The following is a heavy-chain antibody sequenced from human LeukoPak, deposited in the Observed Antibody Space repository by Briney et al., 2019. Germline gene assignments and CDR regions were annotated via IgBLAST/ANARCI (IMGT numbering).Heavy chain of an antibody. D-gene: IGHD3-9*01. Sequence: GGSLRLSCAASGFTFSSYAMSWVRQAPGKGLEWVSAISGSGGSTYYADSVKGRFTISRDNSKNTLYLQMNSLRAEDTAVYHCAKDQRSMLRYFDWLPHNWFDPWGQGTLVTVSS. J-gene: IGHJ5*02. CDR1: GFTFSSYA. CDR3: AKDQRSMLRYFDWLPHNWFDP. CDR2: ISGSGGST. V-gene: IGHV3-23*01.